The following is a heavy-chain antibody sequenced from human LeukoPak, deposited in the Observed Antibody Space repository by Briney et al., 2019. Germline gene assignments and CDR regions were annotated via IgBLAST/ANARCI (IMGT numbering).Heavy chain of an antibody. D-gene: IGHD5-18*01. J-gene: IGHJ4*02. CDR2: MNPNSGNT. CDR3: ARHLVKNKGYSYGY. CDR1: GYTFTGYD. Sequence: ASVKVSCKASGYTFTGYDINWVRQATGQGLEWMGWMNPNSGNTGYAQKFQGRVTMTRNTSISTAYMELSSLRSEDTAVYYCARHLVKNKGYSYGYWGQGTLVTVSS. V-gene: IGHV1-8*01.